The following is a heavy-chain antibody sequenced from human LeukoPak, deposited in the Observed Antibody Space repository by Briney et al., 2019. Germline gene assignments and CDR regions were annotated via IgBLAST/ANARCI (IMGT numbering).Heavy chain of an antibody. V-gene: IGHV4-59*12. CDR3: ARERRYYDFWSGYDF. D-gene: IGHD3-3*01. CDR2: IHHSGST. J-gene: IGHJ4*02. Sequence: PSETLSLTCTVSGGSISAYYWSWIRQTPGKGLEWIGYIHHSGSTNYHPSLKSRVTISVDTSKNHFSLKLTSVTTADSAVHYCARERRYYDFWSGYDFWGQGALVTVSS. CDR1: GGSISAYY.